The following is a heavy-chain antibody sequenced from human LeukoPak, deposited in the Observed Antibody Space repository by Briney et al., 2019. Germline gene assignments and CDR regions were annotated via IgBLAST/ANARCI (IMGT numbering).Heavy chain of an antibody. Sequence: ASVKVSCKASGYTFTSYGISWVRQAPGQGLEWMGWMNPNSGHTGYAQKFQGRVTMTRDTSISTAYMELSSLRSEDTAVYYCAKMDASGSDNWFDPWGQGTLVTVSS. D-gene: IGHD3-10*01. CDR1: GYTFTSYG. CDR3: AKMDASGSDNWFDP. CDR2: MNPNSGHT. J-gene: IGHJ5*02. V-gene: IGHV1-8*02.